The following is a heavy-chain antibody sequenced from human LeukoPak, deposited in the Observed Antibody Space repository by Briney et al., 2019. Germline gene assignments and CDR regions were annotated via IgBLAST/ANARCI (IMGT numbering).Heavy chain of an antibody. CDR1: GDSVSSNSAA. CDR2: TYYRSKWYN. D-gene: IGHD3-22*01. Sequence: SQSLSLTCAISGDSVSSNSAAWNWIRQSPSRGLEWLGRTYYRSKWYNDYAVSVKSRITINPDTSKNQFSLQLNSVTPEDTAVYYCARDIDYYDSSGYPFDIWGQGTMVTVSS. V-gene: IGHV6-1*01. J-gene: IGHJ3*02. CDR3: ARDIDYYDSSGYPFDI.